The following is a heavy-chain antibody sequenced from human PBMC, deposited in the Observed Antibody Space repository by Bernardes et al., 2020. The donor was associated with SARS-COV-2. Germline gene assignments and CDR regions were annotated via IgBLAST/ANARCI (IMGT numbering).Heavy chain of an antibody. D-gene: IGHD4-17*01. J-gene: IGHJ4*02. V-gene: IGHV3-33*01. CDR2: IWDDGNNK. CDR3: ARLYARYGDYGFLDY. CDR1: GFTFSSYG. Sequence: GGSLRLSCAASGFTFSSYGMHWVRQAPGKVLEWVAGIWDDGNNKYYTDSVKGRFTISRDNSKNTLYLQMNSLRAEDTAVYYCARLYARYGDYGFLDYWGQGTLVTVSS.